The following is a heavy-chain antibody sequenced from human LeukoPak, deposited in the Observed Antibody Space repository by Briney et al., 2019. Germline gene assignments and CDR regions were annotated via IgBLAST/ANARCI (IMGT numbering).Heavy chain of an antibody. J-gene: IGHJ4*02. CDR2: IYYSGST. D-gene: IGHD6-13*01. CDR1: GGSISSYY. CDR3: ARGEQLASY. V-gene: IGHV4-59*01. Sequence: PSETLSLNCTVSGGSISSYYWSWIRQPPGKGLEWIGYIYYSGSTNYNPSLKSRVTISVDTSKNQFSLKLSSVTAADTAVYYCARGEQLASYWGQGTLVTVSS.